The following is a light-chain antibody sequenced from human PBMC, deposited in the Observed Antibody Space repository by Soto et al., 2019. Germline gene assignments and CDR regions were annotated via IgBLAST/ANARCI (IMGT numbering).Light chain of an antibody. J-gene: IGLJ2*01. V-gene: IGLV2-14*01. CDR2: DVS. Sequence: QSVLTQPASVSGSPGQSITISCTGTSSDVGGYNYVSWYQQHPGKAPKLMIYDVSNRPSGVSNRFSGSKSGNTASLTISGHQAEDEGDYYCSSYTSSSTPLVFGGGTQLTVL. CDR3: SSYTSSSTPLV. CDR1: SSDVGGYNY.